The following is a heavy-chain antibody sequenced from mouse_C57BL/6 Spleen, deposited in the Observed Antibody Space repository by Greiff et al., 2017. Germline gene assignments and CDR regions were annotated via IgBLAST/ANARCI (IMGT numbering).Heavy chain of an antibody. V-gene: IGHV1-18*01. CDR3: ARGGSYGNYYYAMDY. D-gene: IGHD2-1*01. J-gene: IGHJ4*01. Sequence: EVKLQESGPELVKPGASVKIPCKASGYTFTDYNMDWVKQSHGKSLEWIGDINPNNGGTIYNQKFKGKATLTVDKSSSTAYMELRSLTSEDTAVYYCARGGSYGNYYYAMDYWGQGTSVTVSS. CDR2: INPNNGGT. CDR1: GYTFTDYN.